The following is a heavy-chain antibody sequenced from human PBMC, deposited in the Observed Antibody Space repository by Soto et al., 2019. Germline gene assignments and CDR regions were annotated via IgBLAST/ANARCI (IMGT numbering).Heavy chain of an antibody. CDR1: GFTFSNYA. D-gene: IGHD3-10*01. CDR2: LNGSGGST. CDR3: ARGFSAGKGSPPDY. V-gene: IGHV3-23*01. J-gene: IGHJ4*02. Sequence: GSLLLAGSASGFTFSNYAMTWVRQAAGKGLEWVSGLNGSGGSTSSADSVKGRFAISRDNSKNTLYLQMNSLRDGDTAVYYCARGFSAGKGSPPDYWGQGTLVTVSS.